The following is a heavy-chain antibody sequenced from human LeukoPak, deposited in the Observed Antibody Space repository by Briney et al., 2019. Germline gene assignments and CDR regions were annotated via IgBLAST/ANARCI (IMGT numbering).Heavy chain of an antibody. J-gene: IGHJ6*03. CDR3: ARGGTTAYYYYYYMDV. CDR1: GFTFSSYS. V-gene: IGHV3-21*01. D-gene: IGHD1-26*01. Sequence: KPGGSLRLSCAASGFTFSSYSMNWVRQAPGKGLEWVSSISSSSSYIYYADSVKGRFTISRDNAKNSLYLQMNSLRAEDTSAYYCARGGTTAYYYYYYMDVWGKGTTVTVSS. CDR2: ISSSSSYI.